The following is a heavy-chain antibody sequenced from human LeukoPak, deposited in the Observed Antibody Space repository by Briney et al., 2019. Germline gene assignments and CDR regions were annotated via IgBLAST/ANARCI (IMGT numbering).Heavy chain of an antibody. CDR2: IYHSGST. Sequence: PSETLSLTCTVSGYSISSGYYWGWIRQPPGKGLEWIGSIYHSGSTYYNPSLKSRVTISVDTSKNQFSLKLSSVTAADTAVYYCARMRGNYYGSKGGGQGTLVTVSS. CDR3: ARMRGNYYGSKG. CDR1: GYSISSGYY. V-gene: IGHV4-38-2*02. J-gene: IGHJ4*02. D-gene: IGHD3-10*01.